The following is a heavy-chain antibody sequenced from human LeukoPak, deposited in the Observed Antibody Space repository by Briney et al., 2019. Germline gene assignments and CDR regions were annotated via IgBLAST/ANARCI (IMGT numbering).Heavy chain of an antibody. V-gene: IGHV3-23*01. J-gene: IGHJ4*02. D-gene: IGHD2-15*01. CDR1: GLTFSSHA. Sequence: PGGSLRLSCAASGLTFSSHAMSWVRQAPGKGLEWVSGISGSGGSTYYADSVKGRFTISRDNSKNTLYAQMNSLRAEDTAVYYCAKDVVLLAADYFDYWGQGSLVTVSS. CDR2: ISGSGGST. CDR3: AKDVVLLAADYFDY.